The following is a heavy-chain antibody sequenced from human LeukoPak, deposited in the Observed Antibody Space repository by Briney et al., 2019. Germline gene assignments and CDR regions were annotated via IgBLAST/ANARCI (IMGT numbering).Heavy chain of an antibody. D-gene: IGHD4-23*01. Sequence: ASVKVSCKASGYTFTSYGISWVRQAPGQGLEWMGWISAYNGNTNYAQKFQGRVTISRNNSISTAYMELSSLRSEDTAVYYCARRLGVRWDLQAFDIWGQGTMVTVSS. CDR1: GYTFTSYG. CDR2: ISAYNGNT. CDR3: ARRLGVRWDLQAFDI. J-gene: IGHJ3*02. V-gene: IGHV1-18*01.